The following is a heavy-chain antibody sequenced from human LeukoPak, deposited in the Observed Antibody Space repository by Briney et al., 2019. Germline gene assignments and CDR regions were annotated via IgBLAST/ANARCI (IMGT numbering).Heavy chain of an antibody. CDR3: ARAEGFLYDSSGYYSGFDP. D-gene: IGHD3-22*01. V-gene: IGHV1-2*02. CDR1: GYTFTGYH. CDR2: INPNSGGT. Sequence: ASVKVSCKASGYTFTGYHMHWVRQAPGQGLEWMGWINPNSGGTNYAQKFQGRVTMTRDTSISTAYMELSRLRSDDTAVYYCARAEGFLYDSSGYYSGFDPWGQGTLATVSS. J-gene: IGHJ5*02.